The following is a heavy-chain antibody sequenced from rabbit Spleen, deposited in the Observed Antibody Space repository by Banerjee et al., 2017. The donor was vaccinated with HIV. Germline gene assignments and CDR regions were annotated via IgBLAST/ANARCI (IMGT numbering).Heavy chain of an antibody. J-gene: IGHJ4*01. D-gene: IGHD8-1*01. V-gene: IGHV1S40*01. CDR2: IYSVSGYT. Sequence: EESGGDLVKPGASLTLTCKASGIDFSSGAYMCWVRQAPGKGLEWIACIYSVSGYTWYANWAKGRFTISKTSSTTVTLQMTSLTAADTATYFCARAGSNYLYYFDLWGPGTLVTVS. CDR1: GIDFSSGAY. CDR3: ARAGSNYLYYFDL.